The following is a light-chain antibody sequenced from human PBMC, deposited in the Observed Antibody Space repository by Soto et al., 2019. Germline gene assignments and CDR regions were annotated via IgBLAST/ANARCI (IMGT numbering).Light chain of an antibody. CDR2: DAS. Sequence: ETVLTQSPATLSLSPGERATLSCRASQSVKNFLAWYQQKPGQAPRLLIYDASNRATGIPARFSGSGSGTDFPLTISSLEPEDFAVYYCQQRINGWTFGQGTKVEIK. V-gene: IGKV3-11*01. CDR3: QQRINGWT. CDR1: QSVKNF. J-gene: IGKJ1*01.